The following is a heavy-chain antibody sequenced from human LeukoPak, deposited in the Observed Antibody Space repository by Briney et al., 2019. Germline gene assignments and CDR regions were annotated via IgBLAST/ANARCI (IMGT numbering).Heavy chain of an antibody. D-gene: IGHD5-12*01. CDR2: IWPGGSQT. CDR1: GYYISDNW. V-gene: IGHV5-51*01. CDR3: ARRGGGNDWPFQH. Sequence: GESLKISCKASGYYISDNWIGWVRQMPGKGLEWMGVIWPGGSQTIYSSSFQGQVTISADKSINTAYLQWSSLKASDSAIYYCARRGGGNDWPFQHWGQGTLITVSS. J-gene: IGHJ1*01.